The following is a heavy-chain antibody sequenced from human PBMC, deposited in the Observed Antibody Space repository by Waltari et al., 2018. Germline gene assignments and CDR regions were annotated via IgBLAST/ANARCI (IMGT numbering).Heavy chain of an antibody. D-gene: IGHD3-3*01. Sequence: QVQLVQSGAEVKKSGASVKASCKASGYTFTDFFIHWVRQAPGQGLEWMGRINPNSGDTSYAQRFQGRVTMTGDTSITTAYMELTGLRSDDTAIYYCARSGGGTTTFGVAEWGQGSLVTVS. CDR1: GYTFTDFF. J-gene: IGHJ4*02. CDR2: INPNSGDT. V-gene: IGHV1-2*06. CDR3: ARSGGGTTTFGVAE.